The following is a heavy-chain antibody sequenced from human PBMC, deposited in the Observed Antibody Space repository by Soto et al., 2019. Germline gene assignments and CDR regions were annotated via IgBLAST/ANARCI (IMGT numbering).Heavy chain of an antibody. CDR2: ISYDGSNK. CDR1: GFTFSSYG. V-gene: IGHV3-30*18. J-gene: IGHJ6*02. CDR3: TKLIGYCPSTTCPPYYCSMAV. D-gene: IGHD2-2*01. Sequence: QVQLVESGGGVVQPGRSLRLSCAASGFTFSSYGMHWVRQAPGKGLEWVAVISYDGSNKYYADSVKGRFTISRDNSKNTLYLQMNSLRAEDTALYYCTKLIGYCPSTTCPPYYCSMAVWGQGATVTV.